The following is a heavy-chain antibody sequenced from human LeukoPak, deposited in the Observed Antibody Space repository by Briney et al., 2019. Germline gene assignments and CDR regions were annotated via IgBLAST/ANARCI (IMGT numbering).Heavy chain of an antibody. CDR1: GFTFSSYW. J-gene: IGHJ4*02. D-gene: IGHD2-21*02. CDR2: ISSSSSII. V-gene: IGHV3-48*02. CDR3: AKSDTYRFDY. Sequence: GGSLRLSCAASGFTFSSYWMHWVRQAPGKGLEWLSYISSSSSIIYYADSVKGRFTISRDNAKNSLYLQMNSLRDEDTAVYYCAKSDTYRFDYWGQGTLVTVSS.